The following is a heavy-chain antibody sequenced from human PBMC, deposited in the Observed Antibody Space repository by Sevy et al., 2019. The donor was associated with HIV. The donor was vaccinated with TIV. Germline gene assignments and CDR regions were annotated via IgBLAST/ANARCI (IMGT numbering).Heavy chain of an antibody. CDR2: ISRTPATT. D-gene: IGHD3-22*01. J-gene: IGHJ5*02. V-gene: IGHV3-48*02. CDR1: GFTFSTYA. CDR3: AREAYYYDSREANWFDP. Sequence: GGYLRLSCKTSGFTFSTYAMHWVRQAPGKGLEWVASISRTPATTYYADSVRDRFTISIDNAKNPLYLEMNSLRDEDTAVYYCAREAYYYDSREANWFDPWGQGTLVTVSS.